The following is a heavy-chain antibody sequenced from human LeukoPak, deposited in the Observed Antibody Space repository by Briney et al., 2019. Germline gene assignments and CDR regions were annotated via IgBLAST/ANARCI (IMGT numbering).Heavy chain of an antibody. J-gene: IGHJ6*03. Sequence: PSETLSLTCTVSGGSISSYYWSWIRQPPGKGLEWIGYIYHSGTTNYNPSLKSRVTISVDTSKNQFSLKLSSVTAADTAVYYCARQGPARIYYYMDVWGKGTTVTISS. CDR1: GGSISSYY. V-gene: IGHV4-59*08. CDR2: IYHSGTT. CDR3: ARQGPARIYYYMDV.